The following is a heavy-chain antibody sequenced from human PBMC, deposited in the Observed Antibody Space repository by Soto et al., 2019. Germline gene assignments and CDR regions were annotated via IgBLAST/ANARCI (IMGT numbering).Heavy chain of an antibody. V-gene: IGHV1-69*13. CDR2: IIPIFGTA. CDR3: ARESRTAMVTRDYYYGMDV. Sequence: SVKVSCKASGYTFTSYAMHWVRQAPGQGLEWMGGIIPIFGTANYAQKFQGRVTITADESTSTAYMELSSLRSEDTAVYYCARESRTAMVTRDYYYGMDVWGQGTTVTVSS. CDR1: GYTFTSYA. J-gene: IGHJ6*02. D-gene: IGHD5-18*01.